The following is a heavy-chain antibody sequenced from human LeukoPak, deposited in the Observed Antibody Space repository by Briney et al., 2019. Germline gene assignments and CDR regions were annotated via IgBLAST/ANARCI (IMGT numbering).Heavy chain of an antibody. J-gene: IGHJ4*02. CDR2: IYPDSGGT. CDR3: ARVTSITTDY. V-gene: IGHV1-2*02. Sequence: ASVKVSCKASGYTFTGYYIHWVRQAPGQGLEWMGWIYPDSGGTNYAQKFQGRVTMTRDTSITTAYMELSGLTSDDTAVYYCARVTSITTDYWGQGTLVTVS. D-gene: IGHD2-21*02. CDR1: GYTFTGYY.